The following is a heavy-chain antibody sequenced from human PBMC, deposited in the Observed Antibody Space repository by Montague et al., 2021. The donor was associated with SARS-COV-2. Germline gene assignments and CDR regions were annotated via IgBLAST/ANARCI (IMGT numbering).Heavy chain of an antibody. CDR2: ISSSSSYI. J-gene: IGHJ4*02. Sequence: SLRLSCAASGFTFSSYSMNWVRQAPGKGLEWVSSISSSSSYIYYADSVKGRFTISGDNAKNSLYLQMNSLRAEDTAVYYCARVSRSSWYGGSLGEALDYWGQGTLVTVSS. D-gene: IGHD6-13*01. CDR3: ARVSRSSWYGGSLGEALDY. V-gene: IGHV3-21*01. CDR1: GFTFSSYS.